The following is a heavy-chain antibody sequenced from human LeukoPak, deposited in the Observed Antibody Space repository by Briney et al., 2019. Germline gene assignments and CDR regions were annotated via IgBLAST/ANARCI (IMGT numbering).Heavy chain of an antibody. CDR2: IYPGDSDP. Sequence: GESLKISCKGSGYIFTTYWIGWVRQMPGKGLEWMGIIYPGDSDPRYSPSFQGRVTISAAKSITTAYLQWGSLNTSDSAIYFCARGTGWTELDFWGRGTLVTVSS. D-gene: IGHD6-19*01. CDR1: GYIFTTYW. V-gene: IGHV5-51*01. CDR3: ARGTGWTELDF. J-gene: IGHJ4*02.